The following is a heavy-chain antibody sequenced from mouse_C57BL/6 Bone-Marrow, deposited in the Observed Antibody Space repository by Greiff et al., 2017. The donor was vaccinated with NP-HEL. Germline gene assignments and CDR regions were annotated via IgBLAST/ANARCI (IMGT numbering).Heavy chain of an antibody. CDR2: IDPSDSYT. Sequence: VQLQQPGAELVMPGASVKLSCKASGYTFTSYWMHWVKQRPGQGLEWIGEIDPSDSYTNYNQKFKGKSTLTVDKSSSTAYMQLSSLTSEDSAVYYCARDYDGGYYFDYWGQGTTLTVSS. J-gene: IGHJ2*01. D-gene: IGHD2-4*01. CDR1: GYTFTSYW. CDR3: ARDYDGGYYFDY. V-gene: IGHV1-69*01.